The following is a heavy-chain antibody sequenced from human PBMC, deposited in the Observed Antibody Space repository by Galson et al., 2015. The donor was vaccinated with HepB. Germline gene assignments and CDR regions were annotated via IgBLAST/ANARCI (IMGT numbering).Heavy chain of an antibody. J-gene: IGHJ3*02. CDR1: GFTFSSYS. CDR3: ASQVAPPVPAAHHDAFDI. Sequence: SLRLSCAASGFTFSSYSMNWVRQAPGKGLEWVSYISSSSSTIYYADSVKGRFTISRDNAKNSLYLQMNSLRDEDTAVYYCASQVAPPVPAAHHDAFDIWGQGTMVTVSS. V-gene: IGHV3-48*02. D-gene: IGHD2-2*01. CDR2: ISSSSSTI.